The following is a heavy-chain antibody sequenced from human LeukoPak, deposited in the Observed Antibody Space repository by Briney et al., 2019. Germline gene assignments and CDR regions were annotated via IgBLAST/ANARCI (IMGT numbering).Heavy chain of an antibody. CDR1: GFTFSSYW. V-gene: IGHV3-7*01. D-gene: IGHD3-10*01. J-gene: IGHJ5*02. CDR3: AVDSNSGTYPT. CDR2: IKQDGSEK. Sequence: GGSLRLSCAASGFTFSSYWMSWVRQAPGKGLEWVANIKQDGSEKTYVDSVKGRFTISRDNAKNSLYMQMNSLRGEDTAVYYCAVDSNSGTYPTWGQGTLVTVSS.